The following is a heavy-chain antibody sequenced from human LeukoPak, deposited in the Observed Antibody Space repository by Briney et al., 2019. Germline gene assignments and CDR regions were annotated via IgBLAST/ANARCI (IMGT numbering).Heavy chain of an antibody. CDR2: ISYDGSNK. Sequence: PGRSLRLSCAASGFTFSSYDMHWVRQAPGKGLEWVAVISYDGSNKYYADSVKGRFTISRDNSKNTLYLQMNSLRAEDTAVYYCARDQGYCSSTSCWSWFDPWGQGTLVTVSS. D-gene: IGHD2-2*01. V-gene: IGHV3-30*04. CDR1: GFTFSSYD. CDR3: ARDQGYCSSTSCWSWFDP. J-gene: IGHJ5*02.